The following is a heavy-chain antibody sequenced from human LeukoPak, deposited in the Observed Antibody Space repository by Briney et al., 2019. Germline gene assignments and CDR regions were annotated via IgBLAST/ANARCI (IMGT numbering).Heavy chain of an antibody. J-gene: IGHJ2*01. D-gene: IGHD1-26*01. Sequence: SETLSLTCTVSGVSISGYYWGWIRQPPGKGLEWIGNIYYSGSTNYNPSLKSRVTISVDTSKNQFSLKLSSLTAADTAVYYCARRGANSGSYSHFDLWGRGTLVTVSS. CDR1: GVSISGYY. V-gene: IGHV4-59*01. CDR3: ARRGANSGSYSHFDL. CDR2: IYYSGST.